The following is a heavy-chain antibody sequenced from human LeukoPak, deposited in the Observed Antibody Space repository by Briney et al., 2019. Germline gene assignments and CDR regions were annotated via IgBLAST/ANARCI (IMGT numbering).Heavy chain of an antibody. CDR2: IKEDGGET. CDR3: ARRKEVQTTFDY. J-gene: IGHJ4*02. Sequence: PGGSLRLSCAASGFTFSSYWMSWVRQAPGKGLEWVANIKEDGGETYYVDSVKGRFTISRDNAKNSLDLQMNSLRDEDTAVYYCARRKEVQTTFDYWGQGTLVTVSS. CDR1: GFTFSSYW. V-gene: IGHV3-7*01. D-gene: IGHD4/OR15-4a*01.